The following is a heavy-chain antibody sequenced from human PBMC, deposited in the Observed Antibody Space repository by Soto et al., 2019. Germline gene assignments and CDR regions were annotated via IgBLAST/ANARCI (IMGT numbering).Heavy chain of an antibody. J-gene: IGHJ5*02. CDR1: GGTFSSYT. CDR2: IIPILGIA. CDR3: ARDAPSSFDWFDP. V-gene: IGHV1-69*08. Sequence: QVQLVQSGAEVKKPGSSVKVSCKASGGTFSSYTISWVRQAPGQRLEWMGRIIPILGIANYAQKVQGRVTITADKSTSTAYMELSSLRSEDTAVYYCARDAPSSFDWFDPWGQGTLVTVSS.